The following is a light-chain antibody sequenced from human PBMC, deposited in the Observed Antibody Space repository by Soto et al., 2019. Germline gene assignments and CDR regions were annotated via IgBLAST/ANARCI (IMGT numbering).Light chain of an antibody. CDR1: SSDVGSYNR. V-gene: IGLV2-18*02. J-gene: IGLJ2*01. CDR2: EVT. Sequence: QSVLTQPPSVSESPGQSVTISCTGTSSDVGSYNRVSWYQQPPGTAPKLMIYEVTNRPSGVPDRFSGSKSGNTASLTISGLQAEDEADYYCSSYTSSSTVVFGGGTKVTVL. CDR3: SSYTSSSTVV.